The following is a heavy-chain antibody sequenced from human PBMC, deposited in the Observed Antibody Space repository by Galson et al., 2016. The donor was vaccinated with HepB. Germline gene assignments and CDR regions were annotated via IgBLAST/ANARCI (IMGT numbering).Heavy chain of an antibody. J-gene: IGHJ5*02. Sequence: SLRLSCAASGFSVKTYAVNWVRPAPGKGLEGVAVLSTNGLRQHSADPVKGRFTISKDNSKNTLYLQMNSLRAEDTAVYYCAKDEYTIGWGPPWFDPWGQGTLVTVSS. CDR1: GFSVKTYA. V-gene: IGHV3-30-3*01. D-gene: IGHD3-10*01. CDR3: AKDEYTIGWGPPWFDP. CDR2: LSTNGLRQ.